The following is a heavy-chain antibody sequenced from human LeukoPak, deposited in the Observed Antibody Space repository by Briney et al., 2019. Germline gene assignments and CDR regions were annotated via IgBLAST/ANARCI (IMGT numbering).Heavy chain of an antibody. J-gene: IGHJ3*02. D-gene: IGHD1-1*01. V-gene: IGHV3-23*01. CDR2: ISVSGGST. Sequence: PGGSLRLSCAASGFTVSSNYMSWVRQAPGKGLEWVSAISVSGGSTYYADSVKGRFTISRDTSKNTPYLQMNSLRAEDTAVYYCAKDRPGTALWAFDIWGQGTMVTVSS. CDR3: AKDRPGTALWAFDI. CDR1: GFTVSSNY.